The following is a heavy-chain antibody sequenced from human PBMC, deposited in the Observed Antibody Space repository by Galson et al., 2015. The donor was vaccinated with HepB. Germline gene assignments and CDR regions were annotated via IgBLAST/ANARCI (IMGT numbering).Heavy chain of an antibody. Sequence: ETLSLTCTVSGGSISSYYWSWIRQPAGKGLEWIGRIYSSGSTNYNPSLKSRVIMSVDTSKNQFSLKLSSVTAADTAVYYRARDSYDSSGRLNDAFDIWGQGTMVTVSS. V-gene: IGHV4-4*07. CDR2: IYSSGST. J-gene: IGHJ3*02. D-gene: IGHD3-22*01. CDR1: GGSISSYY. CDR3: ARDSYDSSGRLNDAFDI.